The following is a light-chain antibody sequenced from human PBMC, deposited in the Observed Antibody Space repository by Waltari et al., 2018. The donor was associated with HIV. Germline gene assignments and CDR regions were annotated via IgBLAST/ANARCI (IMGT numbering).Light chain of an antibody. Sequence: AIQLTQSPSSLSASVGDRVTITCRSSQGISSALAWYQQKPGKAPKLLIYDASCLESGVPSRFSGSGSGTDFTLTISSLQPEDFATYYCQQFNSYPFTFGPGTKVDIK. CDR3: QQFNSYPFT. CDR1: QGISSA. CDR2: DAS. V-gene: IGKV1-13*02. J-gene: IGKJ3*01.